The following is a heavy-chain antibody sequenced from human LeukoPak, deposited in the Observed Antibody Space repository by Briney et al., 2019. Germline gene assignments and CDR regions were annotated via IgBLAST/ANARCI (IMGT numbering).Heavy chain of an antibody. D-gene: IGHD5-24*01. J-gene: IGHJ4*02. CDR2: IHYSGST. CDR1: GGSISSYY. Sequence: SETLSLTCTVSGGSISSYYWSWIRQPPGKGLEWIGYIHYSGSTNYNPSLKSRVTISVDTSKNQFSLKLSSVTAADTAVYFCERHSQRSRDLGSARNFDYWGQGTLVTVSS. CDR3: ERHSQRSRDLGSARNFDY. V-gene: IGHV4-59*08.